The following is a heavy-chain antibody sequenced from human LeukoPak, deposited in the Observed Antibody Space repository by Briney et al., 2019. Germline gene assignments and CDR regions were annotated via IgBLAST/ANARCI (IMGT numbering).Heavy chain of an antibody. Sequence: SETLSLTCAVHGGFLSGNYWSWIRQPPGKELEWIGEISPSGRTTNYKSSLKGRVTISIDPSKNQFALELTSVTAADTAFYYCARVPLSWQNPFDPWGQGSLVIVSS. V-gene: IGHV4-34*01. CDR3: ARVPLSWQNPFDP. J-gene: IGHJ5*02. D-gene: IGHD5-12*01. CDR2: ISPSGRTT. CDR1: GGFLSGNY.